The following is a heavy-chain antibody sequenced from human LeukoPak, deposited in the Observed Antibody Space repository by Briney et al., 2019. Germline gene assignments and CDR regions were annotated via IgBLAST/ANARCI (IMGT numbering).Heavy chain of an antibody. CDR2: ISGRGTVT. J-gene: IGHJ4*02. CDR1: GFTFSSYA. CDR3: AKDGWSMTASPRFLDY. V-gene: IGHV3-23*01. D-gene: IGHD2-21*02. Sequence: GGSLRLSCAASGFTFSSYAMSWVRQAPGKGLEWVSGISGRGTVTYYADSVKGRFAISRDNSKNTLYLQINSLRAEDTAIYYCAKDGWSMTASPRFLDYWGQGTLVTVSS.